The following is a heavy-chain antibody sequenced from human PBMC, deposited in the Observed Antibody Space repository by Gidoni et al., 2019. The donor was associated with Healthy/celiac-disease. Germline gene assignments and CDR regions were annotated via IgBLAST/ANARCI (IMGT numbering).Heavy chain of an antibody. CDR1: GFTFSSYS. Sequence: VQLVESGGGLVKPGGSLRLSCAPSGFTFSSYSMNWVRQAPGKGLEWVSSISSSSSYIYYADSVKGRFTISRDNAKNSLYLQMNSLRAEDTAVYYCARDLTREGYFDLWGRGTLVTVSS. D-gene: IGHD3-9*01. J-gene: IGHJ2*01. V-gene: IGHV3-21*01. CDR2: ISSSSSYI. CDR3: ARDLTREGYFDL.